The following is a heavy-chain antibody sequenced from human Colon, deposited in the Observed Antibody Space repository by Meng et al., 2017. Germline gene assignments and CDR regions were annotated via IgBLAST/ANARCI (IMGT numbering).Heavy chain of an antibody. J-gene: IGHJ5*02. CDR1: GYTLTSYS. V-gene: IGHV1-18*01. CDR2: ISVYNGNT. CDR3: ALGYCNSNNCYPKDWLDP. D-gene: IGHD2-2*01. Sequence: QVQLVQSGAEVKRPGASVKVSCKTSGYTLTSYSINWVRQAPGQGLEWMGWISVYNGNTNYAQKFQGRVTMTTDTSTNTVYMELRSLRSDDTAVYYCALGYCNSNNCYPKDWLDPWGQGTLVTVSS.